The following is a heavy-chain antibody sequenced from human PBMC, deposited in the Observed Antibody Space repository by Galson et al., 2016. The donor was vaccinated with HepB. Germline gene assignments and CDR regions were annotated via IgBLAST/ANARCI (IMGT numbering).Heavy chain of an antibody. CDR1: GFTFSDNA. D-gene: IGHD3-16*02. CDR3: ARDRGDYVWGSSRLVTAYYYGMDV. Sequence: SLRLSCADSGFTFSDNAMHWVRQAPGKGLEWVALISLDGTENYYADSVRGRFTISRDSSKNTLYLQMKSLRADDTAVYYCARDRGDYVWGSSRLVTAYYYGMDVWGQGTTVTVSS. J-gene: IGHJ6*02. V-gene: IGHV3-30*04. CDR2: ISLDGTEN.